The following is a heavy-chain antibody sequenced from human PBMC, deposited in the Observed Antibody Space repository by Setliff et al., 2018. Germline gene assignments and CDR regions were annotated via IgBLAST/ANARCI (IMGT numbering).Heavy chain of an antibody. D-gene: IGHD3-10*01. J-gene: IGHJ4*02. Sequence: GGSLSLSCAASGLTFADAWMNWVRQAPGKGLEWVARVRSNSVGGTTEYGAPVKGRFTISRDDSKDTVYLQMNDLKTEDTGVYYCTGRTYGHQLGDYWGQGTLVTVSS. CDR1: GLTFADAW. CDR3: TGRTYGHQLGDY. CDR2: VRSNSVGGTT. V-gene: IGHV3-15*01.